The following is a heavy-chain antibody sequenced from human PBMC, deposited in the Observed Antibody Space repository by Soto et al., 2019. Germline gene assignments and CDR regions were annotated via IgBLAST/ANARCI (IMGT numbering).Heavy chain of an antibody. CDR2: TSPIFGSG. CDR3: ARRQSGGFHRYFDS. Sequence: QGQLVQSGAEVKMPGSSVKVSCKASGGTFSTNPLSWVRQAPGQGLAWMGGTSPIFGSGSSSQTFHGRLTVTADKSTNTAYMERSNLTSGDTAVYYCARRQSGGFHRYFDSWGQGTLVTVSS. CDR1: GGTFSTNP. J-gene: IGHJ4*02. D-gene: IGHD2-15*01. V-gene: IGHV1-69*06.